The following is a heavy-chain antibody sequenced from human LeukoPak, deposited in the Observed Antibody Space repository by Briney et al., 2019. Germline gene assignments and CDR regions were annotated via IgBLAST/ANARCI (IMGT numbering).Heavy chain of an antibody. V-gene: IGHV4-59*01. CDR1: GGSISSYY. D-gene: IGHD6-19*01. Sequence: PSETLSLTCTVSGGSISSYYWSWIRQPPGKGLEWIGYIYYSGSTNYNPSLKSRVTISVDTSKNQFSLKLSPVTAADTAVYYCARGRSSGLPYMGDWGQGTLVTVSS. CDR3: ARGRSSGLPYMGD. CDR2: IYYSGST. J-gene: IGHJ4*02.